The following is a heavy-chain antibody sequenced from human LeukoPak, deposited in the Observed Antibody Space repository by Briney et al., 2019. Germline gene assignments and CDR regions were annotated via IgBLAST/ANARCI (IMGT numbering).Heavy chain of an antibody. CDR1: GGTFSSYA. CDR3: ARTAARRFDY. V-gene: IGHV1-46*01. Sequence: ASVKVSCKASGGTFSSYAISWVRQAPGQGLEWMGIVNPTGGSTTYAQKFQGRVTMTRDTSTSTVYMELSSLRSDDTAVYYCARTAARRFDYWGQGTLVTVSS. CDR2: VNPTGGST. J-gene: IGHJ4*02. D-gene: IGHD6-6*01.